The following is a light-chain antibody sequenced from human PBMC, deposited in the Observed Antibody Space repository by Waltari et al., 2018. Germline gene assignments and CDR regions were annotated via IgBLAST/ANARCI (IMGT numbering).Light chain of an antibody. V-gene: IGKV4-1*01. CDR3: QQYYNTPLS. CDR2: WAS. CDR1: QSVLCSSNNEKF. Sequence: DIVMTQSPDSLAVSLGERATINCKSSQSVLCSSNNEKFLPWYQQKPGQPPVMFSYWASTRESGVPDRFSGSGSGTDFTLTISSLQAEDVAVYYCQQYYNTPLSFGGGTKVEIK. J-gene: IGKJ4*01.